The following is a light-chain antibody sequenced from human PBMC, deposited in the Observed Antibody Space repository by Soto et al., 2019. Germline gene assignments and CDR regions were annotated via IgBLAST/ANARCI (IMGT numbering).Light chain of an antibody. Sequence: EVVMTQSPLSLPVTVLRPASISCXSNQSLVHSDGIAYFSWFQQRPGRSPRRLIYKVSNRDSGVPARFSGSGSGTDFALKISRVEAEDVGVYYCMQGTHWPITFGQGTRLENK. V-gene: IGKV2-30*02. J-gene: IGKJ5*01. CDR3: MQGTHWPIT. CDR2: KVS. CDR1: QSLVHSDGIAY.